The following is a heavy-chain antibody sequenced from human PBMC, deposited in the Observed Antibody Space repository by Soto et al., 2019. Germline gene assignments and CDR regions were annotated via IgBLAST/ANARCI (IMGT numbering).Heavy chain of an antibody. J-gene: IGHJ3*02. Sequence: EVQLLESGGGLVLPGGSLRLSCTASGLTFIHIARNWVRLAPGKGLEWVSIVSDSGSQTNYADSVKGRFTISRDNSQNTVYLQLNSLRDEDTAVYYCAKELRGGLGAFDIWGQGTKVIVSS. CDR2: VSDSGSQT. CDR3: AKELRGGLGAFDI. D-gene: IGHD3-16*01. V-gene: IGHV3-23*01. CDR1: GLTFIHIA.